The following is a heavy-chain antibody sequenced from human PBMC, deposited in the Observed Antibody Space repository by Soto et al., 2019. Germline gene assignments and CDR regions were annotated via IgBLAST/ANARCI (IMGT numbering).Heavy chain of an antibody. CDR3: ARADPDASVGF. CDR2: ISYSGSS. V-gene: IGHV4-59*11. D-gene: IGHD3-16*01. Sequence: SETLSLTCTVSGGSMSSHYWTWLRQPPGKGLEWIGYISYSGSSYYNPSLKSRVTISADTSRNQFSLRLTSVIAADTAVYFCARADPDASVGFWGQGTLVTAPQ. J-gene: IGHJ4*02. CDR1: GGSMSSHY.